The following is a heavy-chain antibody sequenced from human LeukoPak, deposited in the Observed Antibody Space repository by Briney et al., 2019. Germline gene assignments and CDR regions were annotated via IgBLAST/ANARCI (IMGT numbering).Heavy chain of an antibody. CDR3: ARFPYYYGSSGPIMDV. CDR1: GFTFDDYA. J-gene: IGHJ6*03. CDR2: ISWNSGSI. Sequence: PGGSLRLSCAASGFTFDDYAMHWVRHAPGKGLEWVSGISWNSGSIGYADSVKGRFTISRDNAKNSVYLQMNSLRAEDTAVYYCARFPYYYGSSGPIMDVWGKGTTVTVSS. D-gene: IGHD3-22*01. V-gene: IGHV3-9*01.